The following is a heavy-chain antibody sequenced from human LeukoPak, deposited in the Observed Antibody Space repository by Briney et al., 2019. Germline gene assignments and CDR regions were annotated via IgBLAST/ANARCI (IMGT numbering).Heavy chain of an antibody. V-gene: IGHV3-74*01. CDR2: INTGGSDS. CDR1: GFTFSSHW. J-gene: IGHJ4*02. CDR3: ARGGDSSVYWTTPPAD. Sequence: GGSLRLSCAASGFTFSSHWMPWVRQAPGKGLVWVSRINTGGSDSAYAGSVNGRFTITRDNAKNTMYLQMNRLRADDTAIYYCARGGDSSVYWTTPPADWGQGTLVTVSS. D-gene: IGHD3-22*01.